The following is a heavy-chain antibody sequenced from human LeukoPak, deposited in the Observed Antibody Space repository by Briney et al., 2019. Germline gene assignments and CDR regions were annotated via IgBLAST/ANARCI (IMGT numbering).Heavy chain of an antibody. D-gene: IGHD2-15*01. V-gene: IGHV3-23*01. J-gene: IGHJ4*02. CDR3: AKVVVAATPADY. CDR2: ISGSGGST. Sequence: GGSLRLSCAASGFTVSSNYMSWVRQAPGKGLEWVSAISGSGGSTYYADSVKGRFTISRDNSKNTLYLQMNSLRAEDTAVYYCAKVVVAATPADYWGQGTLVTVSS. CDR1: GFTVSSNY.